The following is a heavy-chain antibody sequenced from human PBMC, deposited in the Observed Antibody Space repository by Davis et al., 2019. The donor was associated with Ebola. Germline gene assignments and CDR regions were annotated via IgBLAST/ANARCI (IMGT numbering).Heavy chain of an antibody. Sequence: ASVKVSCMASGYTFTGYYMHWVRQAPGQGLEWMGRINPNSGGTNYAQKFQGRVTMTRDTSISTAYMELSRLRSDDTAVYYCARDGVLLWFGEAPSGMDVWGKGTTVTVSS. V-gene: IGHV1-2*06. CDR1: GYTFTGYY. J-gene: IGHJ6*04. CDR3: ARDGVLLWFGEAPSGMDV. D-gene: IGHD3-10*01. CDR2: INPNSGGT.